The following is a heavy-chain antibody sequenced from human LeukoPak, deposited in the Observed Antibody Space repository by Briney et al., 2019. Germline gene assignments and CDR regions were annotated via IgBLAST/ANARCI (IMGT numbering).Heavy chain of an antibody. V-gene: IGHV3-9*01. Sequence: GGSLRLSCAASGFTFDDYAMHWVRHAPGRGLEWVSGISWNSGSLGYADSVKGRFTISRDNAKNSLYLQMSSLRAEGTALYYCAKDQTGPVDVWGQGTTVTVSS. CDR3: AKDQTGPVDV. CDR1: GFTFDDYA. CDR2: ISWNSGSL. J-gene: IGHJ6*02. D-gene: IGHD1-1*01.